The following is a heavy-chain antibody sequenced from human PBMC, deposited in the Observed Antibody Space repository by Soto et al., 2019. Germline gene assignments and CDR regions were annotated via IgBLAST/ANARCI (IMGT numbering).Heavy chain of an antibody. V-gene: IGHV5-51*01. CDR2: IYPGDSDT. CDR3: PRQGGNVVASFDAAFEN. CDR1: GYSFTNYW. J-gene: IGHJ3*02. D-gene: IGHD2-15*01. Sequence: GESLKISPKGSGYSFTNYWIGWARQIPGKGLEWMGVIYPGDSDTKYSPSFQGQVTISADGSISTAYLQWSSLKASDTAMYYCPRQGGNVVASFDAAFENWGQGTMVRVSS.